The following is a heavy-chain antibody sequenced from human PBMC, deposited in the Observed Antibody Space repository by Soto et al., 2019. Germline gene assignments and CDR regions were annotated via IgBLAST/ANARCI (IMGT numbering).Heavy chain of an antibody. J-gene: IGHJ6*02. CDR1: GYSFTSYW. CDR2: IDPSDSYT. Sequence: GESMKISCKGSGYSFTSYWISWVRQMPGKGLEWMGRIDPSDSYTNYSPSFQGHVTISADKSISTAYLQWSSMKDSDTAMYYCERRGEAAGTGGMDVWGEGTKVTVS. V-gene: IGHV5-10-1*01. CDR3: ERRGEAAGTGGMDV. D-gene: IGHD6-13*01.